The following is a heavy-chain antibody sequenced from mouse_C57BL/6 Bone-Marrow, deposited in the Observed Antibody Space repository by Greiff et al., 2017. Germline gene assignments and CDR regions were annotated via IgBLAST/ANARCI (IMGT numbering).Heavy chain of an antibody. CDR3: EREGNGEVVDDY. D-gene: IGHD1-3*01. V-gene: IGHV1-69*01. CDR1: GYTFTSYW. Sequence: QVQLQQPGAELVMPGASVKLSCKASGYTFTSYWMHWVKQRPGQGLEWIGEIDPSDSYTYYNQKFKGKFTLTVDKSSSTAYMQLSSLTSEDSAVYYCEREGNGEVVDDYWDRGTTLTVSS. J-gene: IGHJ2*01. CDR2: IDPSDSYT.